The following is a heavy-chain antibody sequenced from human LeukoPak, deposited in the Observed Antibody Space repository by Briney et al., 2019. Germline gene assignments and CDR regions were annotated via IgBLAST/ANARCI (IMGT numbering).Heavy chain of an antibody. D-gene: IGHD3-10*01. CDR3: ASVYYYGSP. CDR2: ISGTSTNI. V-gene: IGHV3-48*02. J-gene: IGHJ5*02. CDR1: GFSFSTYG. Sequence: GGSLRLSCVGSGFSFSTYGMTWVRQAPGKGLEWISYISGTSTNIYYADSMKGRFTISRDNAKSSLYLQLNSLRDEDTAVYSCASVYYYGSPWGQGTLVTVSS.